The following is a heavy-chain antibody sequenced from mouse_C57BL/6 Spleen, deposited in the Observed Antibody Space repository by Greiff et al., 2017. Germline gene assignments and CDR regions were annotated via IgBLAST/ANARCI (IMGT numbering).Heavy chain of an antibody. J-gene: IGHJ4*01. V-gene: IGHV1-82*01. CDR3: ARYLHDYGEGYAMDY. CDR1: GYAFSSSW. CDR2: IYPGDGDT. D-gene: IGHD2-4*01. Sequence: QVQLKQSGPELVKPGASVKISCKASGYAFSSSWMNWVKQRPGKGLEWIGRIYPGDGDTNYNGKFKGKATLTADKSSSTAYMQLSSLTSEDSAVYFCARYLHDYGEGYAMDYWGQGTSVTVSS.